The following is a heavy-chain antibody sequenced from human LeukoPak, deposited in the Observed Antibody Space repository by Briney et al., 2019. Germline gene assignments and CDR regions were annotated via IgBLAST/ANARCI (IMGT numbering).Heavy chain of an antibody. J-gene: IGHJ6*03. D-gene: IGHD1-26*01. CDR1: GYSFTNFD. CDR2: MNPNSGNK. Sequence: ASVKVSCKASGYSFTNFDINWARQATGQGLEWMGWMNPNSGNKGYAQKFQGRVTTTMNTSITTAYMELSSLRSEDTAVYYCARGVGSGSYSHYYMDVWGKGTTVTVSS. CDR3: ARGVGSGSYSHYYMDV. V-gene: IGHV1-8*01.